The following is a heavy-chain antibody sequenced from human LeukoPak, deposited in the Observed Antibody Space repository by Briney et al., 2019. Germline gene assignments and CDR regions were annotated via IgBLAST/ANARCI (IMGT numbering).Heavy chain of an antibody. Sequence: GESLKISFEASGYDFTNYWIGWVRPKPGKGREWMGIIYPGDSDTRYSPSFQGQVTISADKSISTAYLQWSSLKASDTAMYYCASGGYCSSTSCSADWFDPWGQGTLVTVSS. CDR2: IYPGDSDT. CDR3: ASGGYCSSTSCSADWFDP. V-gene: IGHV5-51*01. CDR1: GYDFTNYW. D-gene: IGHD2-2*01. J-gene: IGHJ5*02.